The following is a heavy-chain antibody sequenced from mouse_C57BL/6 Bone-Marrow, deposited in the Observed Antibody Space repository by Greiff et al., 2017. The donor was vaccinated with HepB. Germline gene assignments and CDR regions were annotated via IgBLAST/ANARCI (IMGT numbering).Heavy chain of an antibody. CDR2: IYPRSGNT. V-gene: IGHV1-81*01. CDR3: ARLRYDGYYGAMDY. J-gene: IGHJ4*01. CDR1: GYTFTSYG. D-gene: IGHD2-3*01. Sequence: QVQLQQSGAELARPGASVKLSCKASGYTFTSYGISWVKQITGQGLEWIGEIYPRSGNTYYNEKFKGKATLTADKSSSTAYMELRSLTSEDSAVYFCARLRYDGYYGAMDYWGQGTSVTVSS.